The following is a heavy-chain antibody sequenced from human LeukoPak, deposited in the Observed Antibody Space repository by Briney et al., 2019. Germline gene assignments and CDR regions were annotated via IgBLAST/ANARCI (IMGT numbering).Heavy chain of an antibody. CDR1: GFTFSSYS. D-gene: IGHD5-12*01. CDR3: AKRGGGYDFDLDY. CDR2: ISSSSSYI. J-gene: IGHJ4*02. V-gene: IGHV3-21*04. Sequence: PGGSLRLSCATSGFTFSSYSMNWVRQAPGKGLEWVSSISSSSSYIYYADSVKGRFTISRDNSKNTLYLQMNSLRAEDTAVYYCAKRGGGYDFDLDYWGQGTLVTVSS.